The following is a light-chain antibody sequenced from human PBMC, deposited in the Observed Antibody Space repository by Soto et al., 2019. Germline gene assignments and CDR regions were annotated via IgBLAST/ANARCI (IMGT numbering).Light chain of an antibody. CDR2: GAS. J-gene: IGKJ4*01. V-gene: IGKV1D-16*01. CDR3: QQYNIYPLT. CDR1: QDINSY. Sequence: DVQMTQSPSSLSASVGDRVTITCLASQDINSYLAWYQQKPGNAPKSLIYGASSLQTGVPSRFSGSESGTDFTLTISNLQPEDSATYYCQQYNIYPLTFGGGTKVEIK.